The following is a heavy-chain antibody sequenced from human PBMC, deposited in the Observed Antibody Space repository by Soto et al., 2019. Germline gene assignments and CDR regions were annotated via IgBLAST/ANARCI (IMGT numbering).Heavy chain of an antibody. Sequence: QVQLVQSGAEEKKPGASVKVSCKASGYTFTSYAMHWVRQAPGQRLEWMGWINAGNGNTKYSQKFQGRVTITRDTSASTAYMALSSLRSEDTAVYYCARGSGYYDWDDYWGQGTLVTVSS. J-gene: IGHJ4*02. CDR3: ARGSGYYDWDDY. CDR1: GYTFTSYA. CDR2: INAGNGNT. D-gene: IGHD3-22*01. V-gene: IGHV1-3*05.